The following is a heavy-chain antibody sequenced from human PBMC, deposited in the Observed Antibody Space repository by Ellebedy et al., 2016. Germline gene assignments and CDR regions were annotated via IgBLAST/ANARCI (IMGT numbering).Heavy chain of an antibody. CDR3: ARDPRLGGMDV. J-gene: IGHJ6*02. D-gene: IGHD3-16*01. V-gene: IGHV4-31*03. Sequence: SETLSLXCTVSGGSISSGGYYWSWIRQHPGKGLEWIGYIYYSGSTYYNPSLKSRVTISVDTSKNQFSLKLSSVTAADTAVYYCARDPRLGGMDVWGQGTTVTVSS. CDR2: IYYSGST. CDR1: GGSISSGGYY.